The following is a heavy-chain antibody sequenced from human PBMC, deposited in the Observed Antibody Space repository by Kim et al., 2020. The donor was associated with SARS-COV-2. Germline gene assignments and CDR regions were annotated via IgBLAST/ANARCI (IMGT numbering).Heavy chain of an antibody. D-gene: IGHD3-16*01. CDR2: ISGSGGST. Sequence: GGSLRLSCAASGFTFSSYAMSWVRQAPGKGLEWVSAISGSGGSTYYADSVKGRFTISRDNSKNTLYLQMNSLRAEDTAVYYCAKNHGIALMIYYYMDVWGKGTTVTVSS. CDR1: GFTFSSYA. CDR3: AKNHGIALMIYYYMDV. V-gene: IGHV3-23*01. J-gene: IGHJ6*03.